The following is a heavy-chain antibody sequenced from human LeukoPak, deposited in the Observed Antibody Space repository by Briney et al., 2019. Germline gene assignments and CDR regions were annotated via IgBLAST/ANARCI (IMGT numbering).Heavy chain of an antibody. J-gene: IGHJ4*02. Sequence: APVKVSCKASGYTFASFGFSWVRQAPGQGLEWMGWIGVYNGETNYAQNFRGRVTMTTDTSTSTAYMELRSLRSDDTAVYYCTRDPDGAHDFDYWGQGTLVTVSS. CDR1: GYTFASFG. D-gene: IGHD4-17*01. CDR2: IGVYNGET. V-gene: IGHV1-18*01. CDR3: TRDPDGAHDFDY.